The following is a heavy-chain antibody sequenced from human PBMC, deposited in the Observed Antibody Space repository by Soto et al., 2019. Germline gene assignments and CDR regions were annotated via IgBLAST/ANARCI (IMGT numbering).Heavy chain of an antibody. J-gene: IGHJ4*02. CDR1: GFTFSSYE. CDR2: ISSSGSTI. D-gene: IGHD6-19*01. Sequence: EVQLVESGGGLVQPGGSLRLSCAASGFTFSSYEMNWVRQAPGKGLEWVSYISSSGSTIYYADSVKGRFTISRDNAKNSLYLQMNSLRAENTAVYYWARGQYGSGGGYFDYWGQETLVTVSS. V-gene: IGHV3-48*03. CDR3: ARGQYGSGGGYFDY.